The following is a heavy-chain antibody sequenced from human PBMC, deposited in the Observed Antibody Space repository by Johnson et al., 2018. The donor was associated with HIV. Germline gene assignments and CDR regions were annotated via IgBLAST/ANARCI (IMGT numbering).Heavy chain of an antibody. D-gene: IGHD5-24*01. CDR3: ARDRAVPDDGYNDYAFDI. V-gene: IGHV3-53*01. Sequence: VQLVESGGGLIQPGGSLRLSCAASGFTVRSNYMSWVRQAPGRGLEWVSVIYSGGSTYYADYVKGRLPISRDNSKNTLYLQMNSLRAEDTAVYYCARDRAVPDDGYNDYAFDIWGQGTMVTVSS. J-gene: IGHJ3*02. CDR2: IYSGGST. CDR1: GFTVRSNY.